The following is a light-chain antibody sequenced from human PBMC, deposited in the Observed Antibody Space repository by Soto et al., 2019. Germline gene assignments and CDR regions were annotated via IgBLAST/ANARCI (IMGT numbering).Light chain of an antibody. CDR2: AAS. CDR1: QSIGKH. Sequence: DIQMTQSPSSLSASVGYRVTITCRASQSIGKHLNWYQQKPGKAPKFLIYAASNLQSGVPSRFSSSGSGTDFTLTVNSLQPEDFATYYCQQGYTSAITFGQGTRLEIK. CDR3: QQGYTSAIT. V-gene: IGKV1-39*01. J-gene: IGKJ5*01.